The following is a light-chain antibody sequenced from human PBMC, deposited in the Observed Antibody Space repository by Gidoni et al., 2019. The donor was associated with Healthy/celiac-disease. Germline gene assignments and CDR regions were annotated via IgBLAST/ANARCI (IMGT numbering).Light chain of an antibody. CDR2: GAS. Sequence: EIVLTQSPGTLSLSPGERATLSCRASQSVSSSYLAWYQQKPGQAPRLLIYGASTPATGIPDRFSGSGSGTDFTLTISRLEPEDFAVYYCQQYGSSQTFGQGTKVEIK. CDR1: QSVSSSY. J-gene: IGKJ1*01. CDR3: QQYGSSQT. V-gene: IGKV3-20*01.